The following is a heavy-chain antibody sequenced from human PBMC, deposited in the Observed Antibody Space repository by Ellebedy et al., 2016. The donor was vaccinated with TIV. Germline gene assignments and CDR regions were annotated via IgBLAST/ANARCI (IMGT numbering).Heavy chain of an antibody. D-gene: IGHD5-24*01. Sequence: GESLKISCAASGFTFSNYAMSWVRQAPGKGLEWVSGIVGSGQSRYADSVKGRFTISRDNSRNTVDLQMRSLRAEDTAVYYCAKDRISGDGYWVFDFWGQGSLVTVST. CDR3: AKDRISGDGYWVFDF. V-gene: IGHV3-23*01. J-gene: IGHJ4*02. CDR1: GFTFSNYA. CDR2: IVGSGQSR.